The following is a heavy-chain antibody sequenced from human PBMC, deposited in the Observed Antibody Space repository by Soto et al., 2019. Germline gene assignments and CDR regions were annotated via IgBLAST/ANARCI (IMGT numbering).Heavy chain of an antibody. D-gene: IGHD2-21*02. Sequence: EVQLVESGGGLVQPGGSLRLSCAASGFTFSSYSMNWVRQAPWKGLEWVSSISSSISTIYYADSVKGRFTISRDNAKNSLYLPMNSLRDEDTAVYYCASIYGGGDCYGTAYFQHWVQGTLVTVSS. CDR3: ASIYGGGDCYGTAYFQH. CDR1: GFTFSSYS. V-gene: IGHV3-48*02. CDR2: ISSSISTI. J-gene: IGHJ1*01.